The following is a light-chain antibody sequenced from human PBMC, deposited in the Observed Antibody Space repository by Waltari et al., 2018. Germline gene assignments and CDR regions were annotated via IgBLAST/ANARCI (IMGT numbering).Light chain of an antibody. CDR3: QPPLT. CDR2: AAS. CDR1: HDLRRY. V-gene: IGKV1-9*01. J-gene: IGKJ1*01. Sequence: DIQFTQSPSFLSASVGDRVTNTCRATHDLRRYLAWYPQKPGNAPELLIYAASTLQSGVPSRFRGSGSGTEFTLTISSLQPEDFGTYYCQPPLTFGQGTKVE.